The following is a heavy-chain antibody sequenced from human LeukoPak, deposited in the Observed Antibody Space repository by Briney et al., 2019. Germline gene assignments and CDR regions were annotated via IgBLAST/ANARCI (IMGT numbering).Heavy chain of an antibody. Sequence: SQTLSLTCAISGDNISSNSAAWNWVRQSPSRGLEWLGRTYYRSKHYFDYAVSVKSRITINPDTSKNQFSLQLNSVTPEDTAVYYCARSFGSGRIIGYWGQGTLVTVSS. CDR1: GDNISSNSAA. CDR2: TYYRSKHYF. CDR3: ARSFGSGRIIGY. J-gene: IGHJ4*02. V-gene: IGHV6-1*01. D-gene: IGHD3-10*01.